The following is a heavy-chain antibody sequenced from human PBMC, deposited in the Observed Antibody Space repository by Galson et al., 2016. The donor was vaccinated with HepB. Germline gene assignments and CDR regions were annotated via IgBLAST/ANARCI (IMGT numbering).Heavy chain of an antibody. CDR1: GVPLTTRGVR. V-gene: IGHV2-5*01. D-gene: IGHD6-19*01. Sequence: PALVKPTQTLTLTCSLSGVPLTTRGVRVGWIRQPLGTALEWLALIYWNDDKRYNPSLKNRLTVTKDNTKNKVGLILTNVHPVDTATSLWAPRPWLGNVDFWGHGILVTVSS. CDR2: IYWNDDK. CDR3: APRPWLGNVDF. J-gene: IGHJ4*01.